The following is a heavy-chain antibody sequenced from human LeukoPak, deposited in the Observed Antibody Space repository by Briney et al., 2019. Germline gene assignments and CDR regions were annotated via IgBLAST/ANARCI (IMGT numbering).Heavy chain of an antibody. J-gene: IGHJ5*02. D-gene: IGHD3-16*01. CDR2: IYNSGST. CDR1: DGSISIYY. Sequence: SETLSLTCIVSDGSISIYYWNWIRQPPGKGLEWIGYIYNSGSTDYNPSLKRRVTISADTSKNQFSLKLTSVTAADTAVYYCARDRELGSWGQGILVTVSS. CDR3: ARDRELGS. V-gene: IGHV4-59*01.